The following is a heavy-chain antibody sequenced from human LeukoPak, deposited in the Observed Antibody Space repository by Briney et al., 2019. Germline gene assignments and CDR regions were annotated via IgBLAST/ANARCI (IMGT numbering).Heavy chain of an antibody. Sequence: GGSLRLSCAASGFTVSSNYMSWVRQAPGKGLEWVSVSYSGGSSYYADSVKGRFTISRDNSKNTLYLQMNTLRAEDTAVYFCAREEHYRRYFALWGRGTLVTVSS. V-gene: IGHV3-53*01. CDR2: SYSGGSS. CDR1: GFTVSSNY. CDR3: AREEHYRRYFAL. J-gene: IGHJ2*01. D-gene: IGHD3-16*02.